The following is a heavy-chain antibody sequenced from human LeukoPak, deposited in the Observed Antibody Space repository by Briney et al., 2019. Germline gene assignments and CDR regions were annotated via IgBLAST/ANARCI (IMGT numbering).Heavy chain of an antibody. CDR1: GFTFSGYG. D-gene: IGHD3/OR15-3a*01. CDR3: ARGSFFSTARWFDP. CDR2: ISVDGSDK. Sequence: GGSLRLSCAASGFTFSGYGMNWVRQAPGKGMEWVAVISVDGSDKYYADSVKGRFTISRDNSNTTLYLQMNSLRVEDTAMYYCARGSFFSTARWFDPWGQGTLVTVPS. J-gene: IGHJ5*02. V-gene: IGHV3-33*01.